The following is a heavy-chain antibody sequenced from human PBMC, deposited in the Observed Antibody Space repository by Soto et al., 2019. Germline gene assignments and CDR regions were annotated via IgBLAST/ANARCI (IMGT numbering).Heavy chain of an antibody. D-gene: IGHD3-16*02. CDR2: IRSNGGST. CDR3: VKDRVITFGGVIGENALDI. J-gene: IGHJ3*02. Sequence: GGSLRLSCSASGFTFSSYAMHWVRQAPGKGLEYVSAIRSNGGSTYYADSVKGRFTISRDNSKNTLYLQMSSLRAEDTSVYYCVKDRVITFGGVIGENALDIWGKGTTVTVSS. CDR1: GFTFSSYA. V-gene: IGHV3-64D*06.